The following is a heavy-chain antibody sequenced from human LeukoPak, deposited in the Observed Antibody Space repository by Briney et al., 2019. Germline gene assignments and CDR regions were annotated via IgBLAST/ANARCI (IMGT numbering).Heavy chain of an antibody. CDR3: ARASERSLGSFDY. Sequence: GGSLRLSCAASGFTFSSYAMSWVRQAPGKGLEWVSAISGSGGSTYYADSVKGRFTISRDNSKNTLYLQMNSLRAEDTALYYCARASERSLGSFDYWGQGTLVTVSS. D-gene: IGHD1-26*01. J-gene: IGHJ4*02. CDR2: ISGSGGST. CDR1: GFTFSSYA. V-gene: IGHV3-23*01.